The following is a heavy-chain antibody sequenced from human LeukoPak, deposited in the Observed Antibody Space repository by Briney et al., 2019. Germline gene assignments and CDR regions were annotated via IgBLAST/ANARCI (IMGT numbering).Heavy chain of an antibody. D-gene: IGHD5-24*01. V-gene: IGHV4-59*01. CDR3: ARDSQRWLQPLRRYYGLDV. CDR2: IYYSGST. CDR1: GGSISNYY. J-gene: IGHJ6*02. Sequence: SETLSLTSPVDGGSISNYYWSWIRQPPGKGMEWIGYIYYSGSTNYNPSLKSRVTISVDTSKNQFSLKLTSVTAADTAVYYCARDSQRWLQPLRRYYGLDVWGQGTTVTVSS.